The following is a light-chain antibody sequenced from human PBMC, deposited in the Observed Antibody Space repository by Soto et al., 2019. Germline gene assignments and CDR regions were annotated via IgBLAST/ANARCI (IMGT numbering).Light chain of an antibody. CDR2: DAS. CDR1: QSIGNW. Sequence: IQLPQATSTLSASVGDRVTITCRASQSIGNWLAWYQQKPGKAPNLLIYDASTLENGVPSRFSGSASGTDFTLTISSLQPYDFATYYCQQYNSYSPRTFGQGTKVDIK. V-gene: IGKV1-5*01. J-gene: IGKJ1*01. CDR3: QQYNSYSPRT.